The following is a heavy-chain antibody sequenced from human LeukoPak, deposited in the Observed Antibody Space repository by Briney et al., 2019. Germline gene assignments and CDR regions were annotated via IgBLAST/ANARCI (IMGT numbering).Heavy chain of an antibody. D-gene: IGHD4-17*01. CDR1: GFTFSSYD. Sequence: GGSLRLSCAASGFTFSSYDMHWVRQATGKGLEWVSAIGTAGDTYYPGSVKGRFTISRENAKNSLYLQMNSLKTEDTAVYYCTTGDYPYYWFDPWGQGTLVTVSS. CDR2: IGTAGDT. V-gene: IGHV3-13*01. CDR3: TTGDYPYYWFDP. J-gene: IGHJ5*02.